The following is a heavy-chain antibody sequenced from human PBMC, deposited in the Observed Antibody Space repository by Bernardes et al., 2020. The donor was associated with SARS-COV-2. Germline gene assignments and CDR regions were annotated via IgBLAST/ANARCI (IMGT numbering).Heavy chain of an antibody. CDR3: ARGTHTGGVIVFLNY. CDR1: GGSFSGYY. D-gene: IGHD3-16*02. Sequence: SETLSLTCAVYGGSFSGYYWSWIRQPPGKGLEWIGEINHSGSTNYNPSLKSRVTISVDTSKNQFSLKLSSVTAADTAVYYCARGTHTGGVIVFLNYWGQGTLVTVSS. CDR2: INHSGST. J-gene: IGHJ4*02. V-gene: IGHV4-34*01.